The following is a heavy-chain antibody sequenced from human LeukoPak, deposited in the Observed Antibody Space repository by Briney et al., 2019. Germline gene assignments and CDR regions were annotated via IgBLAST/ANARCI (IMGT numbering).Heavy chain of an antibody. CDR1: GGAFSGYA. Sequence: SVKVSCKASGGAFSGYAISWVRQAPGQGLEWMGGIIPIFGTANYAQKFQGRVTITTDESTSTAYMELSSLRSEDTAVYYCARSRGYSGYDPRPIFDYWGQGTLVTVSS. V-gene: IGHV1-69*05. J-gene: IGHJ4*02. CDR2: IIPIFGTA. D-gene: IGHD5-12*01. CDR3: ARSRGYSGYDPRPIFDY.